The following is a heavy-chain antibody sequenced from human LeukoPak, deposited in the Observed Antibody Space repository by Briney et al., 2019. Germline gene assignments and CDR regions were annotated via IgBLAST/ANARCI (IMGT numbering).Heavy chain of an antibody. CDR1: GDSISSGNHY. D-gene: IGHD6-19*01. Sequence: SETLSLTCTVSGDSISSGNHYWSWIRQPAGQGLEWIGRIYSSGSTYYNPSLKSRVTISIDTSKNQFSLKLSSVTASDTAVYYCARVGVSSGWSFDYWGQGTLVTVSS. J-gene: IGHJ4*02. CDR3: ARVGVSSGWSFDY. V-gene: IGHV4-61*02. CDR2: IYSSGST.